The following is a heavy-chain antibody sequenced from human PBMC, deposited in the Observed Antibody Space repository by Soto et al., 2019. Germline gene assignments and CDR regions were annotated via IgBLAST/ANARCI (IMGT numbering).Heavy chain of an antibody. J-gene: IGHJ4*01. V-gene: IGHV4-31*03. CDR2: IYYSGST. D-gene: IGHD4-17*01. CDR1: GGSISSGGYY. Sequence: QVQLQESGPGLVKPSQTLSLTCTVSGGSISSGGYYWSWIRQHPGKGLEWIGYIYYSGSTYYNPSLNNRVTVLVDTSKNQFSLKLSPVTAADKVVDYRAGVVGTTPTSYFDYWGQGTLVSVSP. CDR3: AGVVGTTPTSYFDY.